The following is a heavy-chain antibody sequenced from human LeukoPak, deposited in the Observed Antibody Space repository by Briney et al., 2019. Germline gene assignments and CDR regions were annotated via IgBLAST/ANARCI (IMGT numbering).Heavy chain of an antibody. CDR3: ARIVETADYHMDV. CDR1: GGSISSYY. Sequence: SETLSLTCTVSGGSISSYYWSWIRQPAGKGLEWIGRIYTSGSITYNPSLKSRVSMSVDTSKNQFSLKLSSVTAADTAVYYCARIVETADYHMDVWGKGTTVTVSS. CDR2: IYTSGSI. J-gene: IGHJ6*03. D-gene: IGHD5-18*01. V-gene: IGHV4-4*07.